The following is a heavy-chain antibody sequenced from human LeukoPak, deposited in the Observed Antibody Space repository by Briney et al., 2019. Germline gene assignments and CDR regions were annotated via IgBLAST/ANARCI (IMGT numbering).Heavy chain of an antibody. V-gene: IGHV3-30*04. D-gene: IGHD3-3*01. J-gene: IGHJ4*02. CDR2: ISYDGSNK. CDR3: ARVGLYDFWSGYLY. Sequence: GGSLRLSCAASGFTFSSYAMHWVRQAPGKGLGWVAVISYDGSNKYYADSVKGRFTISRDNSKNTLYLQMNSLRAEDTAVYYCARVGLYDFWSGYLYWGQGTLVTVSS. CDR1: GFTFSSYA.